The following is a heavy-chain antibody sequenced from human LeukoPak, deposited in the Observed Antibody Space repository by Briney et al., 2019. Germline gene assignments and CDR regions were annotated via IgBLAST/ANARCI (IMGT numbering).Heavy chain of an antibody. CDR1: GGSITTNY. D-gene: IGHD6-6*01. CDR2: IYYSGST. V-gene: IGHV4-59*08. Sequence: SETLSLTCTVSGGSITTNYWSWIRQPPGKGLEWIGYIYYSGSTNYNPSLKSRVTISVDTSKNQFSLKLSSVTAADTAVYYCATIAGSSSYWGQGTLATVSS. J-gene: IGHJ4*02. CDR3: ATIAGSSSY.